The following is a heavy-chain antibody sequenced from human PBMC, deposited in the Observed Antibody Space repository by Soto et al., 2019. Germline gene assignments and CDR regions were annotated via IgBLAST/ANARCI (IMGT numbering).Heavy chain of an antibody. D-gene: IGHD2-15*01. V-gene: IGHV3-23*01. CDR3: AKEGYCSGGSCYPHY. Sequence: EVQLLESGGGLVQPGGSLRLSCAASGFTFSSYAMDWVRQAPGKGLEWVSDISDSGGTTYYADSVRGRFTISRDNSKNPLYLQMNSLRAEDTAVYYCAKEGYCSGGSCYPHYWGQGTTVTVSS. CDR1: GFTFSSYA. CDR2: ISDSGGTT. J-gene: IGHJ6*02.